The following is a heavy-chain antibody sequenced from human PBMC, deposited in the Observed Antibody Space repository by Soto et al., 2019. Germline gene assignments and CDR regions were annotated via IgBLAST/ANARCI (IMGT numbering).Heavy chain of an antibody. CDR2: IWYDGSNK. V-gene: IGHV3-33*01. CDR3: ARDYHFIVVTKIPFDY. D-gene: IGHD2-2*01. J-gene: IGHJ4*02. Sequence: GGSLRLSCAASGFTFSSYGMHWVRQAPGKGLEWVAVIWYDGSNKYYADSVKGRFTISRDNSKNTLYLQMNSLRAEDTAVYYCARDYHFIVVTKIPFDYWGQGTLVTSPQ. CDR1: GFTFSSYG.